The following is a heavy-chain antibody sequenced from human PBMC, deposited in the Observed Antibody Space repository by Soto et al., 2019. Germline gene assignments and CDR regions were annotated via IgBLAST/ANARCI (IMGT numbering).Heavy chain of an antibody. D-gene: IGHD2-15*01. J-gene: IGHJ5*02. V-gene: IGHV1-24*01. Sequence: EASVKVSCKVSGYTLTELSMHWVRQAPGKGLEWMGGFDPEDGETIYAQKFQGRVTMTEDTSTDTAYMELSSLRSEDTAVYYCATGYCSGGSCYDWFDPWGQGTLATVSS. CDR3: ATGYCSGGSCYDWFDP. CDR1: GYTLTELS. CDR2: FDPEDGET.